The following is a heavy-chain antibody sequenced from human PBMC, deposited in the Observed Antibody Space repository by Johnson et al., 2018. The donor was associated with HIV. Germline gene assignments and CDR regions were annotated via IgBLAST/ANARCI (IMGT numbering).Heavy chain of an antibody. Sequence: QVQLVESGGGLVQSGGSLRLSCAASGFTFSSYGMHWVRQAPGKGLEWVAFIRYDGSNKYYADSVKDRFTIFRDNAKSSLYLQMNSLRVEDTAIYYCARRMVVGYHALDFWGQGTVVSVPS. J-gene: IGHJ3*01. CDR1: GFTFSSYG. V-gene: IGHV3-33*08. CDR3: ARRMVVGYHALDF. CDR2: IRYDGSNK. D-gene: IGHD2-21*01.